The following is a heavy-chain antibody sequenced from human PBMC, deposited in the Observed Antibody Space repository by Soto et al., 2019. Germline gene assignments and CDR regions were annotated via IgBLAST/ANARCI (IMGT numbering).Heavy chain of an antibody. CDR1: GFTFSSYA. D-gene: IGHD3-10*01. Sequence: QVQLVESGGGVVQPGRSLRLSCAASGFTFSSYAMHWVRQAPGKGLEWVAVISYDGSNKYYADSVKGRFTISRDNSKNTLYLQMSSLRAEDTAVYYCAREVFYGSGSYYNGNFDYWGQGSLVTVSS. J-gene: IGHJ4*02. CDR2: ISYDGSNK. V-gene: IGHV3-30-3*01. CDR3: AREVFYGSGSYYNGNFDY.